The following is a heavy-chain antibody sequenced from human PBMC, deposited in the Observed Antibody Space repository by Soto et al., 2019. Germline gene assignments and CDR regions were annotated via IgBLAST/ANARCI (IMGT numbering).Heavy chain of an antibody. V-gene: IGHV1-69*13. J-gene: IGHJ4*02. D-gene: IGHD3-22*01. CDR3: ASSSAYYYDSSGYYFL. CDR1: GVTFSSFA. Sequence: GASVKVSSKASGVTFSSFAISWVRQAPVQGLEWMGGIIPICGTANYAQKFQGRVTITADESTSTDYMELSSLRSEDTAVYYCASSSAYYYDSSGYYFLWGQGTLVTVSS. CDR2: IIPICGTA.